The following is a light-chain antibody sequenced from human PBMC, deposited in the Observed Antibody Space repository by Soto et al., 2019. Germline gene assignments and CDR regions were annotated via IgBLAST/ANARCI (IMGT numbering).Light chain of an antibody. J-gene: IGLJ1*01. V-gene: IGLV2-14*02. Sequence: QSVLTQPASVSGSPGQSITISCTGTSSDVGSYNLVSWYQQHPGKAPKLMIYEGSKRPSGVTNRFSGCKSGNTPPLTISGLQAKEGADYYCSSFTTNRVDVFGPGTKLTVL. CDR1: SSDVGSYNL. CDR2: EGS. CDR3: SSFTTNRVDV.